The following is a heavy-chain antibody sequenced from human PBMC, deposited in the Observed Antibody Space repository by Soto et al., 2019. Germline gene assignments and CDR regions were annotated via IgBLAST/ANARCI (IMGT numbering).Heavy chain of an antibody. CDR3: ARDFAYFDS. Sequence: QVQLQESGPGLVKPSETLSLTCTVSGGSFKSGSYSWSLIRQPPGKGLEWIGYVYHTGRTSYNPSLKSRVSISMDTSKNQFSLNLDSVTAADTAVYFCARDFAYFDSWGQGTLVTVSS. CDR2: VYHTGRT. D-gene: IGHD3-3*01. CDR1: GGSFKSGSYS. J-gene: IGHJ4*02. V-gene: IGHV4-61*01.